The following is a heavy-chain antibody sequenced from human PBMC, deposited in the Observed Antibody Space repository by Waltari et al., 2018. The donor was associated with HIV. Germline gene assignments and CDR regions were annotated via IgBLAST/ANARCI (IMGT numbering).Heavy chain of an antibody. D-gene: IGHD3-22*01. Sequence: QVRLQESGPGLVKPSETLSLTCSVSASSINSRYYWGWIRQAPGKGLEWIGSIYSTGTTYYNPSLKSRVSISLNMSRNQFSLKLTSVTAADTAVYYCARDQDYYDSSGYTCYAFDPWGQGTMVIVSS. CDR2: IYSTGTT. CDR3: ARDQDYYDSSGYTCYAFDP. CDR1: ASSINSRYY. J-gene: IGHJ3*01. V-gene: IGHV4-38-2*02.